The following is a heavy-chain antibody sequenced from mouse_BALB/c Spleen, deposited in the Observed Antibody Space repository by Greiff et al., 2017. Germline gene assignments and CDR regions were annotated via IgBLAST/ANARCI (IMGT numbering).Heavy chain of an antibody. CDR2: INPSSGYT. J-gene: IGHJ2*01. Sequence: QVQLQQSGAELARPGASVKMSCKASGYTFTSYTMHWVKQRPGQGLEWIGYINPSSGYTNYNQKFKDKATLTADKPSSTAYMQLSSLTSEDSAVYYCARMGLGRPYFDYWGQGTTLTVSS. CDR3: ARMGLGRPYFDY. V-gene: IGHV1-4*01. D-gene: IGHD4-1*01. CDR1: GYTFTSYT.